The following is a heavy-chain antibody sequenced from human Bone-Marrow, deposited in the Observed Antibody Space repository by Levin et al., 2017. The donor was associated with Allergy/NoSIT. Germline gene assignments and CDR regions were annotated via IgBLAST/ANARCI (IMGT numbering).Heavy chain of an antibody. Sequence: LSLTCAASGFTFSSYAMHWVRQAPGKGLEWVAVISYDGSNKYYADSVKGRFTISRDNSKNTLYLQMNSLRAEDTAVYYCASDFIAARGNMDVWGQGTTVTVSS. CDR2: ISYDGSNK. J-gene: IGHJ6*02. CDR3: ASDFIAARGNMDV. CDR1: GFTFSSYA. D-gene: IGHD6-6*01. V-gene: IGHV3-30-3*01.